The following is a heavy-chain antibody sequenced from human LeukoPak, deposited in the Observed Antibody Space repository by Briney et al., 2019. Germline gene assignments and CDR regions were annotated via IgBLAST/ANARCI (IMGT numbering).Heavy chain of an antibody. Sequence: GGSLRLSCVASGFIFSSYWMSWVRQAPGKGLEWVANIKQDGSEKYYVDSVKGRFTISRDNAKNSLYLQMNSLRAEDTAVYYCARDRVAAAGSDYWGQGTLVTVSS. CDR2: IKQDGSEK. J-gene: IGHJ4*02. CDR3: ARDRVAAAGSDY. D-gene: IGHD6-13*01. CDR1: GFIFSSYW. V-gene: IGHV3-7*01.